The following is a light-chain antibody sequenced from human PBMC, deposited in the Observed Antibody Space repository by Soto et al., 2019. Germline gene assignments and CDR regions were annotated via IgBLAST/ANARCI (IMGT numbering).Light chain of an antibody. J-gene: IGKJ1*01. CDR1: QSVSSSY. Sequence: IVLTQSPGTLSLSPGERATFSCRASQSVSSSYIAWYQQKRGQAPRRLIYGASIRATGIPDRFSGSGSGTDFTLTISRLEPEDFAVYFCQQFGNSPWTFGQGTKVDIK. CDR3: QQFGNSPWT. CDR2: GAS. V-gene: IGKV3-20*01.